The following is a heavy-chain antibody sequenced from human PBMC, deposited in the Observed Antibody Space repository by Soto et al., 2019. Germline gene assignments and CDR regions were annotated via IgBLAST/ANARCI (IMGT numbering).Heavy chain of an antibody. CDR1: GGSVSSGSYY. CDR2: IYYSGST. V-gene: IGHV4-61*01. J-gene: IGHJ4*02. Sequence: SETLSLTCTVSGGSVSSGSYYWSWIRQPPGKGLEWIGYIYYSGSTNYNPSLKSRVTISVDTSKNQFSLKLSSVTAADTAVYYCARDSLATDYWGQGTLVTVSS. D-gene: IGHD5-12*01. CDR3: ARDSLATDY.